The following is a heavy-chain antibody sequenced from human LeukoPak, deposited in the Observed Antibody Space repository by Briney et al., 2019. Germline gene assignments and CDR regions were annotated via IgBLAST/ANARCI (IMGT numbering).Heavy chain of an antibody. CDR2: ISCNGSNT. V-gene: IGHV3-23*01. J-gene: IGHJ4*02. CDR3: AKGNWRYFDY. D-gene: IGHD1-1*01. CDR1: GSTFSTYV. Sequence: GGSLRLSCAASGSTFSTYVMSWVRQAPGKGLEWVSAISCNGSNTYYADSVKGRFTISRDNSKNTLYLQMNSLGADDTAVYYCAKGNWRYFDYWGQGTLVTVSS.